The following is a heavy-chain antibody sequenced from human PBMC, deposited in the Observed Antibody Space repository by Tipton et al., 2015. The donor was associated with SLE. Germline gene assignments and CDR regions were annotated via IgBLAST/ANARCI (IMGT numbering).Heavy chain of an antibody. CDR2: ISWNSGSI. CDR1: GFTFDDYV. J-gene: IGHJ3*02. CDR3: AKDFRGYSSYAFDI. V-gene: IGHV3-9*01. Sequence: SLRLSCAASGFTFDDYVMHWVRQAPGKGLEGGSGISWNSGSIGYADSVKGRFTISRDNAKNSLYLQMNSPRAEDTALYYCAKDFRGYSSYAFDIWGQGTMVTVSS. D-gene: IGHD5-18*01.